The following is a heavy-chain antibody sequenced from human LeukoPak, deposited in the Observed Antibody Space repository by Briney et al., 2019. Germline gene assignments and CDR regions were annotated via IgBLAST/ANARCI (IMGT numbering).Heavy chain of an antibody. CDR1: GGTFSSYA. D-gene: IGHD6-19*01. J-gene: IGHJ6*03. Sequence: SVKVSCKASGGTFSSYAISWVRQAPGQGLEWMGGIIPIFGTANYAQKFQGRVTITTDESTNTAYMELSSLKSEDTAVYYCAKSPPRQWLSDYYYLDVWGKGTTVIVSS. CDR2: IIPIFGTA. CDR3: AKSPPRQWLSDYYYLDV. V-gene: IGHV1-69*05.